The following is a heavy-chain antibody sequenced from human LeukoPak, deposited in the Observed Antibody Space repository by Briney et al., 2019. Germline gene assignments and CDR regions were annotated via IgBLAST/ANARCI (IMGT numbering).Heavy chain of an antibody. Sequence: GGSLRLSCAASGFSVSSNYMSWVRQAPGKGLEWVSVLYSDGSTYHADSVKGRFTISRDNSKNTLYLQMNSLRSEDTAVYYCARETRIAAAGNDAFDIWGQGTMVTVSS. D-gene: IGHD6-13*01. CDR3: ARETRIAAAGNDAFDI. CDR2: LYSDGST. CDR1: GFSVSSNY. J-gene: IGHJ3*02. V-gene: IGHV3-53*05.